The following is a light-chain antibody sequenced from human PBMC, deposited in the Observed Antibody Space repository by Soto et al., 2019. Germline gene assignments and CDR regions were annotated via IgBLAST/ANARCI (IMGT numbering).Light chain of an antibody. CDR2: GAS. CDR1: QSVASN. J-gene: IGKJ4*01. Sequence: EIVMTQSPATLSVSPGERATLSCRASQSVASNLAWYQQKPDQAPRLLIHGASTRATGIPARFSGSGYGTEFTLTISRLQSEDFAVYYCHQYFNWPLTFGGGTKVEIK. V-gene: IGKV3D-15*01. CDR3: HQYFNWPLT.